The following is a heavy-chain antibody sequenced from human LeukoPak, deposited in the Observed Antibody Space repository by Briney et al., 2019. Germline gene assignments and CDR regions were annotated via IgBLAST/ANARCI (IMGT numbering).Heavy chain of an antibody. V-gene: IGHV5-51*01. J-gene: IGHJ4*02. CDR2: INPEDSDT. CDR1: GYSFTSYW. Sequence: GESLKISCKGSGYSFTSYWIGWVRQMPGKGLEWMGIINPEDSDTTYSPSFQGQVTISADKSISTAYLQWSSLKASDTAIYYCATALITGDGDYWGQGTLVTVSS. D-gene: IGHD7-27*01. CDR3: ATALITGDGDY.